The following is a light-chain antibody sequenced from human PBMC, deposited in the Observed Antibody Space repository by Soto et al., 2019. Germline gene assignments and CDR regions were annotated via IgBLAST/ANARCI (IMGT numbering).Light chain of an antibody. CDR1: QSLLHSNGYSY. CDR3: MQALQTPFA. V-gene: IGKV2-28*01. Sequence: DIVMTQSPLSLPVTPGEPASISCRSSQSLLHSNGYSYLHWYLQKPGQSPQLLIYFGSRRASGVPDRFSGSGSGTDFTLKISRLEAEDFGVYYCMQALQTPFAFGPGTKVDVK. CDR2: FGS. J-gene: IGKJ3*01.